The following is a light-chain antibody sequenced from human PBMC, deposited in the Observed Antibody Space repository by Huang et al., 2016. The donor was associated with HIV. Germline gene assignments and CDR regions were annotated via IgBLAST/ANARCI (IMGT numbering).Light chain of an antibody. Sequence: DIQMTQSPSSLSASVGDRVTITCQASHDITNSLNWYQQRPGKAPKLLIYDASNLETGVPSRCSGSGSGTDFSFTISSLQPEDVAIYYCQQCGDLPLTFGPGTKVDVK. V-gene: IGKV1-33*01. CDR1: HDITNS. J-gene: IGKJ3*01. CDR3: QQCGDLPLT. CDR2: DAS.